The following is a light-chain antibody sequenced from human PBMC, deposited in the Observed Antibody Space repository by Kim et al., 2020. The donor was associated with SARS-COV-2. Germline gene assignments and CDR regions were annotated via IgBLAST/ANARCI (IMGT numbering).Light chain of an antibody. CDR3: QQYYSNRNT. CDR2: WAS. CDR1: QNVLYSSNNKNY. J-gene: IGKJ2*01. Sequence: RATINCKSSQNVLYSSNNKNYLAWYQQKPGQPPKLLIYWASTRKSGVPDRFSGSGSGTDFTLTISSLQAEDVAVYYCQQYYSNRNTFGQGTKLDI. V-gene: IGKV4-1*01.